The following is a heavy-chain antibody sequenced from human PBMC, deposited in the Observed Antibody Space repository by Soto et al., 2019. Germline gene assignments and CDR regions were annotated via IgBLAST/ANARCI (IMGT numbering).Heavy chain of an antibody. Sequence: PGGSLRLSCAASGLTFSSYWMSWVRQAPGKGLEWVANIKPDGSEKIYADSVKGRFTVSRDNARNSLYLQMNSLRAEDTAVYYCARLGQFDYWGQGTLVTVSS. CDR2: IKPDGSEK. CDR1: GLTFSSYW. D-gene: IGHD7-27*01. V-gene: IGHV3-7*03. J-gene: IGHJ4*02. CDR3: ARLGQFDY.